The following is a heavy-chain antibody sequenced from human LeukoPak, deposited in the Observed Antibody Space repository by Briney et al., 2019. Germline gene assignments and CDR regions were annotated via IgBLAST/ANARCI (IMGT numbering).Heavy chain of an antibody. D-gene: IGHD3-22*01. J-gene: IGHJ4*02. Sequence: GGSLRLSCAASGFTFSSYGMHWVRQAPGKGLEWVAVISYDGSNKYYADSVKGRFTISRDNSKNTLYLQMNSLRAEDTAVYYCARDSLLTYYYDSSGYYPDYWGQGTLVTVSS. CDR1: GFTFSSYG. CDR3: ARDSLLTYYYDSSGYYPDY. CDR2: ISYDGSNK. V-gene: IGHV3-30*03.